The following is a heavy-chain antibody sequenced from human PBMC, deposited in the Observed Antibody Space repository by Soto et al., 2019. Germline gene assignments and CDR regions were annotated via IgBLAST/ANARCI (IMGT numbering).Heavy chain of an antibody. J-gene: IGHJ6*02. CDR2: IDPSDSYT. V-gene: IGHV5-10-1*01. CDR1: GYSFSSYW. Sequence: PGEFLKISCKGSGYSFSSYWISWVRQMPGKGLEWMGRIDPSDSYTNYSPSFQGHVTISADKSISTAYLQWSSLKASDTAMYYCARHRPPSIFYYYYGMDVWGQGTTVTVSS. CDR3: ARHRPPSIFYYYYGMDV.